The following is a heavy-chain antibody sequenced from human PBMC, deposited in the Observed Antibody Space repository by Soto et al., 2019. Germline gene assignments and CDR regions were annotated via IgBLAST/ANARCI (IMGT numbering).Heavy chain of an antibody. CDR3: ARVVSSGWPYYYYYGMDV. CDR1: GFTFSSYA. V-gene: IGHV3-30-3*01. Sequence: VGSLRLSCAASGFTFSSYAMHWVRQAPGKGLEWVAVISYDGSNKYYADSVKGRFTISRDNSKNTLYLQMNSLRAEDTAVYYCARVVSSGWPYYYYYGMDVWGQGTTVTVSS. D-gene: IGHD6-19*01. CDR2: ISYDGSNK. J-gene: IGHJ6*02.